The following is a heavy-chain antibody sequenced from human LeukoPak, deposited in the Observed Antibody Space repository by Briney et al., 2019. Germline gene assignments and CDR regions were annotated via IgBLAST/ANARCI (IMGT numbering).Heavy chain of an antibody. J-gene: IGHJ5*02. D-gene: IGHD1-26*01. V-gene: IGHV1-24*01. Sequence: ASVKVSCKISGYTLNDISMHWVRQPPGKGLEWMGGVDPDDGQRVYAQKFKGRVTMTEDSSTNTAYMELSRLRSEDTAVYYCAAVSGHYTLLDAWGQGALVTVST. CDR2: VDPDDGQR. CDR1: GYTLNDIS. CDR3: AAVSGHYTLLDA.